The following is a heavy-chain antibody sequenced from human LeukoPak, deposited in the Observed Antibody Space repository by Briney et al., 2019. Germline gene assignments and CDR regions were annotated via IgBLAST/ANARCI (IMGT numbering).Heavy chain of an antibody. D-gene: IGHD3-3*01. V-gene: IGHV3-21*01. CDR2: ISSSSSYI. J-gene: IGHJ3*02. CDR3: AANGIGDAFDI. CDR1: GFTFSSYA. Sequence: GGSLRLSCAASGFTFSSYAMSWVRQAPGKGLEWVSSISSSSSYIYYADSVKGRFTISRDNAKNSLYLQMNSLRAEDTAVYYCAANGIGDAFDIWGQGTMVTVSS.